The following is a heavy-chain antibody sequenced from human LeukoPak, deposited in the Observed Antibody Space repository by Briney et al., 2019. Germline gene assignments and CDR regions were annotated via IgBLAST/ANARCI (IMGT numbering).Heavy chain of an antibody. D-gene: IGHD4-11*01. CDR1: GGSISSGSYY. CDR3: ARERPNYSNLVYWYFDL. Sequence: PSETLSLTCTVSGGSISSGSYYWSWIRQPAGKGLEWIGRIYTSGSTNYNPSLKSRVTISVDTSKNQFSLKLSSVTAADTAVYYCARERPNYSNLVYWYFDLWGRGTLVTVSS. J-gene: IGHJ2*01. CDR2: IYTSGST. V-gene: IGHV4-61*02.